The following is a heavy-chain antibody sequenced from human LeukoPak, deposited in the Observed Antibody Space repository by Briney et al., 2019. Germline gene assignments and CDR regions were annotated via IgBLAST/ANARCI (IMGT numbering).Heavy chain of an antibody. V-gene: IGHV3-23*01. J-gene: IGHJ4*02. D-gene: IGHD5-24*01. CDR3: AKRDGYNSNYFDY. CDR2: ISGGGAST. CDR1: GFTFSNYA. Sequence: GGSLRLSCAASGFTFSNYAMSWVRQAPGKGLEWVSAISGGGASTYYADSVKGRFTISRDNSKNTLYLQMNSLRAEDTAVYYCAKRDGYNSNYFDYWGQGALVTVSS.